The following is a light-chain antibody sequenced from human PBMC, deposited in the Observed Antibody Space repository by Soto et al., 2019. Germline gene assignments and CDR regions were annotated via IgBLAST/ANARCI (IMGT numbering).Light chain of an antibody. CDR2: SKD. J-gene: IGLJ2*01. V-gene: IGLV1-44*01. CDR1: SSNTGSNI. CDR3: AAWDDSLNGVV. Sequence: SVLTQPPSASGTPGQRVTISCSGSSSNTGSNIVNWYQQLPGAAPKLLIYSKDQRPSGVPDRFSGSKSGTSASLAISGLQSEDEADYYCAAWDDSLNGVVFGGGTKLTVL.